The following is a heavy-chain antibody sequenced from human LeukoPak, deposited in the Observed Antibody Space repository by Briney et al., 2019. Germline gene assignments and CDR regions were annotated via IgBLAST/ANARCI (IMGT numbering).Heavy chain of an antibody. D-gene: IGHD3-10*01. CDR2: IWYDGSNK. CDR3: ARDLGESFFDY. V-gene: IGHV3-33*08. Sequence: GESLRLSCAASEFTFSSYSMNWVRQAPGKGLEWVAVIWYDGSNKYYADSVKGRFTISRDNSKNTLYLQMNSLRAEDTAVYYCARDLGESFFDYWGQGTLVTVSS. J-gene: IGHJ4*02. CDR1: EFTFSSYS.